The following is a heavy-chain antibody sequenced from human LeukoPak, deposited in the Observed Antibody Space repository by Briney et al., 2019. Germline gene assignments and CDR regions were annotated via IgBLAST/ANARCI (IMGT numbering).Heavy chain of an antibody. CDR3: AKFNGHPTTNYYMDV. J-gene: IGHJ6*04. Sequence: PGGSLRLSCAASGFSFSSFAMTWVRQAPGKGLEWVSGIIDTGGATYYADSVKGRFTIPRDNSKNTLFLQMNSLRAEDTAVYYCAKFNGHPTTNYYMDVWGEGTTVTVSS. D-gene: IGHD3-10*01. V-gene: IGHV3-23*01. CDR1: GFSFSSFA. CDR2: IIDTGGAT.